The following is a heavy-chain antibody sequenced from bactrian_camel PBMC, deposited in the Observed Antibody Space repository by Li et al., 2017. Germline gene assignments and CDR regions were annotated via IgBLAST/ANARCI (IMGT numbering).Heavy chain of an antibody. J-gene: IGHJ6*01. CDR2: IYSDGTNT. D-gene: IGHD4*01. CDR3: AARGGSAYFRDYDPALGFGY. V-gene: IGHV3-2*01. Sequence: HVQLVESGGGLVQPGGSLRLSCAASGFPFSIYFMMWVRQAPGKGLEWVSSIYSDGTNTWYADSVKGRFTISSDNAKNTVYLQMNSLKSEDTALYYCAARGGSAYFRDYDPALGFGYWGQGTQVTVS. CDR1: GFPFSIYF.